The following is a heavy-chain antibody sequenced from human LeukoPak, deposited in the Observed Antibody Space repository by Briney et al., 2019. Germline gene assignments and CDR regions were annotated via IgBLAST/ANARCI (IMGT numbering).Heavy chain of an antibody. V-gene: IGHV5-51*01. J-gene: IGHJ5*02. CDR2: IYPGDSDT. D-gene: IGHD6-19*01. Sequence: HGESLKISCKGSGYSFTSYWIGWVRQMPGKGLEWMGIIYPGDSDTRYSPSFQGQVTISADKSISTAYLQWSSLKASDTAMYYCARDWIAVAGTVTEFDPWGQGTLVTVSS. CDR1: GYSFTSYW. CDR3: ARDWIAVAGTVTEFDP.